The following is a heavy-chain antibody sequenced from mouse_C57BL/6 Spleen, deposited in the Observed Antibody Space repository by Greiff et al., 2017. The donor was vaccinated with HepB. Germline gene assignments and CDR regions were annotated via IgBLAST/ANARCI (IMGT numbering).Heavy chain of an antibody. J-gene: IGHJ2*01. D-gene: IGHD2-10*01. V-gene: IGHV8-12*01. CDR2: IYWDDDK. CDR1: GFSLSTSGMG. Sequence: QVTLKVCGPGILQSSQTLSLTCSFSGFSLSTSGMGVSWIRQPSGKGLEWLAHIYWDDDKRYNPSLKSRLTISKDTSRNQVFLKITSVDTADTATYYCARIPYYGNYYFDYWGQGTTLTVSS. CDR3: ARIPYYGNYYFDY.